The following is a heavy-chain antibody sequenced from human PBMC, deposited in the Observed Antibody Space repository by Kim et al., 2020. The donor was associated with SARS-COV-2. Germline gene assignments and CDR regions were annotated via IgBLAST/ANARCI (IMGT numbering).Heavy chain of an antibody. D-gene: IGHD6-13*01. Sequence: DSVKGRFTISRDNSKNTLYLQMNSLRAEDTAVYFCAKGPIAAAGKSPFDYWGQGTLVIVSS. J-gene: IGHJ4*02. CDR3: AKGPIAAAGKSPFDY. V-gene: IGHV3-30*02.